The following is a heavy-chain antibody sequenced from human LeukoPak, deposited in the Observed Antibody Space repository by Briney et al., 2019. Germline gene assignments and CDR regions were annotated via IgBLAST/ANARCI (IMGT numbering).Heavy chain of an antibody. CDR1: GFTFTSNT. CDR3: ATLYGDYGAY. CDR2: FIGSGGT. Sequence: GGSLRLSCAAAGFTFTSNTMSWVRQAPGKGLEWVSAFIGSGGTYYADSVRGRFTISRDNSKNTLYLQMSSLRAEDTALYYCATLYGDYGAYWGQGTLVTVSS. J-gene: IGHJ4*02. V-gene: IGHV3-23*01. D-gene: IGHD4-17*01.